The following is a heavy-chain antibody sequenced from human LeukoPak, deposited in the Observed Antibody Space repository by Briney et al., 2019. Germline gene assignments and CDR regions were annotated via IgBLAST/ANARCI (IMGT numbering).Heavy chain of an antibody. J-gene: IGHJ4*02. CDR3: ARDRYSSSLDFDY. CDR2: IWYDGSNK. CDR1: GFTFSSYG. V-gene: IGHV3-33*01. D-gene: IGHD6-13*01. Sequence: PGRSLRLSCAASGFTFSSYGMHWVRQAPGKGLEWVAVIWYDGSNKYYADSVKGRFTISRDNSKNTLYLQMNSLRAEDTAVYYCARDRYSSSLDFDYWGQGTLVTVSS.